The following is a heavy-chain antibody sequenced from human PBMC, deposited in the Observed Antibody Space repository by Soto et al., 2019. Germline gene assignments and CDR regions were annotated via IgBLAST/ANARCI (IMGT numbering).Heavy chain of an antibody. CDR1: GFTFSSYL. J-gene: IGHJ4*02. Sequence: PGGSLRLSCAASGFTFSSYLMSWVRQAPGKGLEWVANIKQDGSEKYYVDSVKGRFTISRDNAKNSLYLQMNSLRAEDTAVYYCARTFNWNYNTDYFDYWGQGTLVTVSS. CDR2: IKQDGSEK. V-gene: IGHV3-7*05. D-gene: IGHD1-7*01. CDR3: ARTFNWNYNTDYFDY.